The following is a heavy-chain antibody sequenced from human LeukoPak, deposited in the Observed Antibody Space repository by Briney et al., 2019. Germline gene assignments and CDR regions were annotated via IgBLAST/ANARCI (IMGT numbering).Heavy chain of an antibody. J-gene: IGHJ4*02. CDR1: GYIFTSYW. Sequence: GESLKISCKGSGYIFTSYWIGWVRQVPGKGLEWMGIIYPGDSDTRYSPSFQGQVTISADKSISTAYLQWSSLKASDTAMYYCASVDTAMVRGGYFDYWGQGTLVTVSS. CDR2: IYPGDSDT. D-gene: IGHD5-18*01. CDR3: ASVDTAMVRGGYFDY. V-gene: IGHV5-51*01.